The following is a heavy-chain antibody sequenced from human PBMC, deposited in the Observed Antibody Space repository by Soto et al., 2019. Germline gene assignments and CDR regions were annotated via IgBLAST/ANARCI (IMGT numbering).Heavy chain of an antibody. CDR3: ARDSRRYSSGWYGYYYYYGMDV. D-gene: IGHD6-19*01. CDR1: GFTFSSYS. J-gene: IGHJ6*02. V-gene: IGHV3-21*01. Sequence: GSLRLSCAASGFTFSSYSMNWVRQAPGKGLEWVSSISSSSSYIYYADSVKGRFTISRDNAKNSLYLQMNSLRAEDTAVYYCARDSRRYSSGWYGYYYYYGMDVWGQGTTVTVSS. CDR2: ISSSSSYI.